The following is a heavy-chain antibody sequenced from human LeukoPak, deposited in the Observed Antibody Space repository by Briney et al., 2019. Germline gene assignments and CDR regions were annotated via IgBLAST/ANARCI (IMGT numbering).Heavy chain of an antibody. V-gene: IGHV1-18*01. CDR3: ARDSALSYYDSSGTNDVFDI. J-gene: IGHJ3*02. D-gene: IGHD3-22*01. Sequence: ASVKVSCKASGYTFTSYGISWVRQAPGQGLEWMGWISAYNGNTNYAQKLQGRVTMTTDTSTSTAYMELRSLRSDDTAVYYCARDSALSYYDSSGTNDVFDIWGQGTMVTVSS. CDR1: GYTFTSYG. CDR2: ISAYNGNT.